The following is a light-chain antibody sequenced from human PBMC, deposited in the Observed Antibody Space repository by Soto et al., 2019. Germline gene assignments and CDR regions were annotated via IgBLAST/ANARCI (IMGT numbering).Light chain of an antibody. CDR1: SSDVGGYNY. Sequence: QSALTQPRSVSGSPGQSVTISCTGTSSDVGGYNYVSWYQQHPGKAPKLMIYDVSKRPSGVSNRFSGSKSGNTASLTISGLQAEDEADYYCSSYTSSSTSVVFGGGTKLTVL. J-gene: IGLJ2*01. CDR2: DVS. CDR3: SSYTSSSTSVV. V-gene: IGLV2-11*01.